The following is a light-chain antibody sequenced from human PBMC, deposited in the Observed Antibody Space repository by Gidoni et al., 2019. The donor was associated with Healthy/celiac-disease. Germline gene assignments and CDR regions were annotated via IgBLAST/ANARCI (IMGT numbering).Light chain of an antibody. CDR3: QLWDSSSDHLV. J-gene: IGLJ2*01. V-gene: IGLV3-21*02. CDR1: NIGSTS. Sequence: SYVLTQPPSVSVAPVQTARITCGGNNIGSTSVHWYQQKPGQAPVLVVYEDSDRPSGIPERFSGSNSGNTATLTISRVEAGDEADYYCQLWDSSSDHLVFGGGTKLTVL. CDR2: EDS.